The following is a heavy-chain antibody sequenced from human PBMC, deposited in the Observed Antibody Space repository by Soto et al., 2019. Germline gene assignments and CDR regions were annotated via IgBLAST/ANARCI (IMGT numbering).Heavy chain of an antibody. CDR3: AREATTTVRIFDY. J-gene: IGHJ4*02. D-gene: IGHD4-4*01. V-gene: IGHV3-21*01. Sequence: GSLRLSCAASGFTFSSYSMNWVRQAPGKGLEWVSSISSSSSYIYYADSVKGRFTISRDNAKNSLYLQMNSLRAEDTAVYYCAREATTTVRIFDYWGQGTLVTVSS. CDR2: ISSSSSYI. CDR1: GFTFSSYS.